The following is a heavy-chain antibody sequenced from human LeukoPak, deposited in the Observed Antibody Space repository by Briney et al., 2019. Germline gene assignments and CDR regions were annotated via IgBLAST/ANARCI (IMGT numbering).Heavy chain of an antibody. D-gene: IGHD2/OR15-2a*01. CDR3: AREKGSVNWFDP. Sequence: PGGSLRLSCAASGFTFSSYAMTWVRQAPGKGLEWVSTISGGDISTYYADSVKGRFTVSRDNSKKTLYLQMNSLRAEDTAVYYCAREKGSVNWFDPWGQGTLVTVSS. J-gene: IGHJ5*02. CDR1: GFTFSSYA. CDR2: ISGGDIST. V-gene: IGHV3-23*01.